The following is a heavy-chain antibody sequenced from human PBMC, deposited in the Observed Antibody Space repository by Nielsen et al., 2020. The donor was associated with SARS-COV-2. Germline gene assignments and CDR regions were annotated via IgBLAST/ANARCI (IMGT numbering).Heavy chain of an antibody. V-gene: IGHV1-46*01. Sequence: ASVKVSCKASGYIFTSNYIHWVRQAPAQGLEWMGIINPSDGDTTYAQRFQGRVTMTRHTSTSKVYMELSSLRSDDTAVYYCAGGWPARLDPWGQGTPVTVSS. CDR1: GYIFTSNY. J-gene: IGHJ5*02. D-gene: IGHD2-15*01. CDR2: INPSDGDT. CDR3: AGGWPARLDP.